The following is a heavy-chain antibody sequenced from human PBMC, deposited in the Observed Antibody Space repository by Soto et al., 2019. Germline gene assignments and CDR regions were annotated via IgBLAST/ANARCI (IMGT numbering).Heavy chain of an antibody. V-gene: IGHV1-24*01. J-gene: IGHJ4*02. CDR2: FDPEDGET. Sequence: GASVKVSCKVSGYTLTELSMHWVRQAPGKGLEWMGGFDPEDGETIYAQKFQGRVTMTEDTSTDTAYMELSSLRSEDTAVYYCATASPLRLLLPFDYWGQGTLVTVSS. D-gene: IGHD1-26*01. CDR3: ATASPLRLLLPFDY. CDR1: GYTLTELS.